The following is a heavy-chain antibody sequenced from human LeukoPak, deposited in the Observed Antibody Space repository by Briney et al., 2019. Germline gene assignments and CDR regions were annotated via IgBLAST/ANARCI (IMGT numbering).Heavy chain of an antibody. J-gene: IGHJ4*02. V-gene: IGHV4-59*08. D-gene: IGHD3-10*01. CDR2: IYYSGST. Sequence: PLETLSLTCTVSGGSISSYYWSWIRQPPGKGLEWIGYIYYSGSTNYNPSLKSRVTISVDTSKNQFSLKLSSVTAADTAVYYCARHVPYYYGSGSYGEFDYWGQGTLVTVSS. CDR1: GGSISSYY. CDR3: ARHVPYYYGSGSYGEFDY.